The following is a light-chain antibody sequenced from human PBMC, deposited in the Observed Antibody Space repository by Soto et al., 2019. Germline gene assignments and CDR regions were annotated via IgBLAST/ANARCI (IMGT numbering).Light chain of an antibody. CDR3: CSYTTIPTRL. J-gene: IGLJ3*02. V-gene: IGLV2-14*01. CDR1: SSDVGAYNY. Sequence: QSALTQPASVSGSPGQSITISCTGTSSDVGAYNYVSWYQHHPGKAPKLIIYEVTNRPSGISNRFSGSKSGNTASLTISGLQAEDEADYYCCSYTTIPTRLFGGGTKLTVL. CDR2: EVT.